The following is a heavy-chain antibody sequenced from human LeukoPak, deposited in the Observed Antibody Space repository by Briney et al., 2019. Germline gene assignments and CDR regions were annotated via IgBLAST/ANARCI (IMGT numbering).Heavy chain of an antibody. J-gene: IGHJ4*02. CDR1: GYTLTELS. CDR2: FDPEDGET. D-gene: IGHD2-2*01. Sequence: ASVKVSCKVSGYTLTELSMHWVRQAPGKGLEWMGGFDPEDGETIYAQKFQGRVTMTEDTSTDTAYMELSSLRSEDTAVYYCATDLQYQLPGGTAIDYWGQGTLVTVSS. V-gene: IGHV1-24*01. CDR3: ATDLQYQLPGGTAIDY.